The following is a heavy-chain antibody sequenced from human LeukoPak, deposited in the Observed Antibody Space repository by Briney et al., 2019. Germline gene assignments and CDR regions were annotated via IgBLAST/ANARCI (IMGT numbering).Heavy chain of an antibody. Sequence: GGSLRLSCAASGFTFSSYSMNWVRQAPGKGLEWVAHINIDGNEKFYVDSVRGRFTISRDNAENSLLLQMNNLRAEDTAVYYCASHPGGYSSSWYRALSHWGQGTLVTVSS. CDR2: INIDGNEK. D-gene: IGHD6-13*01. CDR1: GFTFSSYS. V-gene: IGHV3-7*03. CDR3: ASHPGGYSSSWYRALSH. J-gene: IGHJ4*02.